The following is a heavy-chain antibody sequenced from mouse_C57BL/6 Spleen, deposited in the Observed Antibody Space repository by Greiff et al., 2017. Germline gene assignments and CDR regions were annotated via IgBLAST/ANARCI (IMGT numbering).Heavy chain of an antibody. J-gene: IGHJ1*03. V-gene: IGHV5-16*01. CDR3: ARDGVGSSYERYFDV. CDR1: GFTFSDYY. CDR2: INYDGSST. Sequence: EVQRVESEGGLVQPGSSMKLSCTASGFTFSDYYMAWVRQVPEKGLEWVANINYDGSSTYYLDSLKSRFIISRDNAKNILYLQMSSLKSEDTATYYCARDGVGSSYERYFDVWGTGTTVTVSS. D-gene: IGHD1-1*01.